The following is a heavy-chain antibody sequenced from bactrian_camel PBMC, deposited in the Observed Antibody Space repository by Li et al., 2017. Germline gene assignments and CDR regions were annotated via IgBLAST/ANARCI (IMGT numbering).Heavy chain of an antibody. D-gene: IGHD5*01. CDR2: IDSDGST. J-gene: IGHJ4*01. V-gene: IGHV3S53*01. CDR3: AADEGGSIRWGCGPDTVNAFSD. Sequence: HVQPVESGGGSVQAGGSLRLSCVASGSTDSTYCTGWFRQVPGKKREGVAAIDSDGSTRYADSVKGRFTISLDNAKSTVYLQMDSLKPEDTAVYYCAADEGGSIRWGCGPDTVNAFSDWGQGTQVTVS. CDR1: GSTDSTYC.